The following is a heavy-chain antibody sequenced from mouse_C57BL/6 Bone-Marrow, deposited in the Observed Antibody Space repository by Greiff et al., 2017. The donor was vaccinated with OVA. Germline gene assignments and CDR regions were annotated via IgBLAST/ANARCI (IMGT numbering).Heavy chain of an antibody. D-gene: IGHD2-2*01. CDR3: ARGGLRWYFDV. CDR1: GYTFTDYN. V-gene: IGHV1-22*01. J-gene: IGHJ1*03. Sequence: SGPELVKPGASVKMSCTASGYTFTDYNMHWVKQSHGKSLEWIGYINPNNGGTSYNQKFKGKATLTVNKSSSTAYMELRSLTSEDAAVYYCARGGLRWYFDVWGTGTTVTVSS. CDR2: INPNNGGT.